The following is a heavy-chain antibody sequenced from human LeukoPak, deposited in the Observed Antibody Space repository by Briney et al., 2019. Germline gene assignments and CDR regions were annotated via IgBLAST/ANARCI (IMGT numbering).Heavy chain of an antibody. Sequence: ASVKVSCKASGYTFTSYYMHWVRQAPGQGLEWMGWINPNSGGTNYAQKFQGRVTMTRDTSISTAYMELSRLRSDDTAVYYCARDHEDIVVVVAAASGFDPWGQGTLVTVSS. CDR1: GYTFTSYY. CDR2: INPNSGGT. V-gene: IGHV1-2*02. D-gene: IGHD2-15*01. CDR3: ARDHEDIVVVVAAASGFDP. J-gene: IGHJ5*02.